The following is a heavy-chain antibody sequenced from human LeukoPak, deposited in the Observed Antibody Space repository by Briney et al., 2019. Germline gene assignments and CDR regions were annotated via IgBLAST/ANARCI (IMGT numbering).Heavy chain of an antibody. CDR1: GFTFNIYR. Sequence: GGSLRLSCAASGFTFNIYRMSWVRQAPGKGPEWVANIKQDGSDKKYLDSVKGRFTISRDNAKNSVYLEMNSLRVEDTAVYYCVRGGRGERPNYWGQGTLVTVSS. V-gene: IGHV3-7*01. D-gene: IGHD1-26*01. J-gene: IGHJ4*02. CDR3: VRGGRGERPNY. CDR2: IKQDGSDK.